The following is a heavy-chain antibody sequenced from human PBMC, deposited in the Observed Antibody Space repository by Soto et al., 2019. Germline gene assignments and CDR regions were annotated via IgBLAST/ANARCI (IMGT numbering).Heavy chain of an antibody. Sequence: ESLTMSFTGSGYSFTSYWIGLVRQMPGKGLEWMGIIYPGDSDTRYSPSFQGQVTISADKSISTAYLQWSSLQASDTAMYYCARKRQQLVYYYYYGMDVWGQGTTVTVS. D-gene: IGHD6-13*01. J-gene: IGHJ6*02. CDR1: GYSFTSYW. V-gene: IGHV5-51*01. CDR2: IYPGDSDT. CDR3: ARKRQQLVYYYYYGMDV.